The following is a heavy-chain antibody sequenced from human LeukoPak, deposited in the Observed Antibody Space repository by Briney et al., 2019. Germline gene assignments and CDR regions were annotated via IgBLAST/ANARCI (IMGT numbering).Heavy chain of an antibody. Sequence: PGGSLRLSCAASGFTFSTYSMNWVRQAPGKGLEWVSVIYSGGSTYYADSVKGRFTISRDNSKNTLYLQMNSLRAEDTAVYYCARDGSGSFDYWGQGTLVTVSS. CDR3: ARDGSGSFDY. CDR2: IYSGGST. D-gene: IGHD3-10*01. V-gene: IGHV3-53*01. CDR1: GFTFSTYS. J-gene: IGHJ4*02.